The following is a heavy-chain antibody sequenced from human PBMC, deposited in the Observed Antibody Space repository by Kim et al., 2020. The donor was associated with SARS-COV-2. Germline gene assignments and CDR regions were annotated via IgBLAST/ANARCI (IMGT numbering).Heavy chain of an antibody. CDR1: GFTFSSYG. CDR3: AKSHLWFGERDAFDI. J-gene: IGHJ3*02. Sequence: GGSLRLSCAASGFTFSSYGMHWVRQAPGKGLEWVAVISYDGSNKYYADSVKGRFTISRDNSKNTLYLQMNSLRAEDTAVYYCAKSHLWFGERDAFDIWG. CDR2: ISYDGSNK. D-gene: IGHD3-10*01. V-gene: IGHV3-30*18.